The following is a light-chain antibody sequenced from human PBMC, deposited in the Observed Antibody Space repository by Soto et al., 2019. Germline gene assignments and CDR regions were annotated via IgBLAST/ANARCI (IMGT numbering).Light chain of an antibody. Sequence: QSVLTQPASVSGSPGQSITISCSGTSSDIGTYDHVAWFQQFPGKTPKLMIYSVSNRPSGVSYRFSGSKSGNTASLTISGLQAEDEADYYCSSYTSSSTWVFGGGTKLTVL. CDR3: SSYTSSSTWV. V-gene: IGLV2-14*01. J-gene: IGLJ3*02. CDR2: SVS. CDR1: SSDIGTYDH.